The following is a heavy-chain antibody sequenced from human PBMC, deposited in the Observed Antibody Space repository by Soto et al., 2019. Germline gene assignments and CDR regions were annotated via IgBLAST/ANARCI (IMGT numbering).Heavy chain of an antibody. V-gene: IGHV1-2*02. J-gene: IGHJ6*02. D-gene: IGHD6-6*01. CDR2: LIANTGAT. CDR1: GYTFSAYY. Sequence: QVQLVQSGAEVKKPGASMRLSCKASGYTFSAYYIYWVRQAPGQGLEWVGWLIANTGATNYAQKFRGRVDMTRDTSTTAAYMEVSSLRSDDTAVDYCARDVLQEEVAARTSPNFAMDVGGQGPSVTVSS. CDR3: ARDVLQEEVAARTSPNFAMDV.